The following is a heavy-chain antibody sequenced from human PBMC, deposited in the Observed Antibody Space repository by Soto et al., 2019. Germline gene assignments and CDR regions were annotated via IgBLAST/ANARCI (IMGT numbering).Heavy chain of an antibody. CDR2: ISSDGNTK. CDR1: GFTFSNSG. J-gene: IGHJ4*02. CDR3: TGQVASGY. V-gene: IGHV3-30*03. Sequence: QVQLVESGGGVVQPGRSLRLSCAASGFTFSNSGMHWVRQAPGKGLEWVAVISSDGNTKYYADSVTGRFTISRDNSKNTRYLEMNGLRADDAALYYCTGQVASGYWGQGTLVTVSS. D-gene: IGHD2-8*02.